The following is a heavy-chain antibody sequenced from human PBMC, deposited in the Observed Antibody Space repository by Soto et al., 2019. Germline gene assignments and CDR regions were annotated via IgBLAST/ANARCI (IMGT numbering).Heavy chain of an antibody. Sequence: EVQLVESGGGLVQPGGSLRLSCAASGFTVSSNYMSWVRQAPGKGLEWVSVIYSGGSTYYADSVKGRFTISRDNSKNTLYLQMNSLRAEDTAVYYCASLHCSGCSCPDYWGQGTLVTVSS. CDR3: ASLHCSGCSCPDY. J-gene: IGHJ4*02. V-gene: IGHV3-66*01. CDR2: IYSGGST. D-gene: IGHD2-15*01. CDR1: GFTVSSNY.